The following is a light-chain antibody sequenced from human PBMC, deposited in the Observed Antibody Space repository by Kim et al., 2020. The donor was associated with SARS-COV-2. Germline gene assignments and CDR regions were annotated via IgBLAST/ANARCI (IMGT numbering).Light chain of an antibody. J-gene: IGLJ2*01. CDR1: SSIIGAGFG. CDR3: QSFDSRLGGVL. Sequence: RGTRACAGGSSIIGAGFGVPGYQELPETPPKLLIFRDTTRPAGVPDRFSGSKSGTSAAVAITGLQAEDEADYWCQSFDSRLGGVLFGGGTKVTVL. V-gene: IGLV1-40*01. CDR2: RDT.